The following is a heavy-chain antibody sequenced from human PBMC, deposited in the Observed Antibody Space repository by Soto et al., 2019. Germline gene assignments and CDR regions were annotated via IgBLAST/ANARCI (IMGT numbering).Heavy chain of an antibody. J-gene: IGHJ4*02. V-gene: IGHV3-11*06. CDR1: GFTCIDYY. D-gene: IGHD3-22*01. CDR3: ARSGHYWSMDI. CDR2: ITGTSNHA. Sequence: GSRRLSCPVSGFTCIDYYMSLVRQAPGKGLEWISYITGTSNHAHYAESVNGRFTISRDNAQNSLSLQMNSLRAEDTAVYYFARSGHYWSMDIWGQGTLVTVSS.